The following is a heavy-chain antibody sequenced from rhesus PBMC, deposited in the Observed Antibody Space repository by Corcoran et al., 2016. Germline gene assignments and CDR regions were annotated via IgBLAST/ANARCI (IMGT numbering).Heavy chain of an antibody. CDR1: GASISSYW. CDR2: IFGNSGNS. D-gene: IGHD4-4*01. Sequence: QVQLQESGPGLVKPSETLSLTCAVSGASISSYWWSWIRQPPGKGLEWIGEIFGNSGNSHYHPSLKSRVIIAKDASKNQFSLKLSSVTAADTAVYYCARSGYGSGGVYWGQGILVTVSS. V-gene: IGHV4-80*01. CDR3: ARSGYGSGGVY. J-gene: IGHJ4*01.